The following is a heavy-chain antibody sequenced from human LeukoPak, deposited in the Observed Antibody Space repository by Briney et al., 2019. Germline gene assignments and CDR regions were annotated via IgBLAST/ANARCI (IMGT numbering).Heavy chain of an antibody. CDR3: ARAGWIITSGIDY. D-gene: IGHD3-10*01. CDR1: GYSISRGYY. CDR2: IYHTGGT. V-gene: IGHV4-38-2*01. Sequence: SETLSLTCGVSGYSISRGYYWAWIRQPPGKGLEWIGTIYHTGGTYYTPSLGSRVTISVDTSKNEFSLNLNSVTAADTAVYYCARAGWIITSGIDYWGQGALVTVSS. J-gene: IGHJ4*02.